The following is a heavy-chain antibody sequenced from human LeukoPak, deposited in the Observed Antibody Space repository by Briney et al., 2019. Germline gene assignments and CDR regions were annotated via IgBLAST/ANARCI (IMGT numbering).Heavy chain of an antibody. CDR3: AKDRYSSTTCSPDY. D-gene: IGHD2-2*01. J-gene: IGHJ4*02. Sequence: GRSLRLSCAASGFTFSSYGMHWVRQAPGKGLEWVSGISGSGGNTYYADSVKGHFTISRDNSKNTLYVQLNSLRAEDTAVYYCAKDRYSSTTCSPDYWGQGTLVTVSS. V-gene: IGHV3-23*01. CDR2: ISGSGGNT. CDR1: GFTFSSYG.